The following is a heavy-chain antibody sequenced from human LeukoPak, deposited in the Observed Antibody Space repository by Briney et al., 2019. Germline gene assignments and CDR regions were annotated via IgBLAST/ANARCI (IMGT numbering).Heavy chain of an antibody. CDR2: ISSSSSYI. CDR3: ARDRYSSSSGNDY. D-gene: IGHD6-6*01. CDR1: GFTFSSYS. V-gene: IGHV3-21*01. Sequence: PGGSLRLSCAASGFTFSSYSMNWVRQAPGKGLEWASSISSSSSYIYYADSVKGRFTISRDNAKNSLYLQMNSLRAEDTAVYYCARDRYSSSSGNDYWGQGTLVTVSS. J-gene: IGHJ4*02.